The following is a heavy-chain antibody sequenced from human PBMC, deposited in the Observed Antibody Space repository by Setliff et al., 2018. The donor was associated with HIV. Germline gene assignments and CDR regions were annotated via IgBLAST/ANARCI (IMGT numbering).Heavy chain of an antibody. CDR1: GYSISGDYY. CDR2: INHRGIT. V-gene: IGHV4-38-2*01. Sequence: SETLSLTCFVSGYSISGDYYWGWIRQPPGKGLEWIGSINHRGITYYNPSLKSRVTISVDTSNNQFSLYLNSVTAADTAVYYCVRVHWFDPWGQGTLVTAPQ. J-gene: IGHJ5*02. CDR3: VRVHWFDP. D-gene: IGHD3-10*01.